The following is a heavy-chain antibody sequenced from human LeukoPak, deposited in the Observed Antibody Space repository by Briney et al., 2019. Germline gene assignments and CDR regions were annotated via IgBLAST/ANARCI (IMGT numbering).Heavy chain of an antibody. J-gene: IGHJ4*02. V-gene: IGHV3-30*19. CDR1: GFTFSSYG. CDR3: ARDRIRGLGTTVTTNSEGPDY. Sequence: GGSLRLSCAASGFTFSSYGMHWVRQAPGKGLEWVAVISYDGSNKYYADSVKGRFTISRDNSKNTLYLQMNSLRAEDTAVYYCARDRIRGLGTTVTTNSEGPDYWGQGTLVTVSS. D-gene: IGHD4-17*01. CDR2: ISYDGSNK.